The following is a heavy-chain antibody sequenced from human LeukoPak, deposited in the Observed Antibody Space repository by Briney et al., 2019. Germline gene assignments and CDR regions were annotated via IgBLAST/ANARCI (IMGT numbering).Heavy chain of an antibody. CDR1: GYTFTSYG. CDR2: ISAYNGNT. CDR3: ARDISSGYCSSTSCLSDAFDI. V-gene: IGHV1-18*01. Sequence: ASVKVSCKASGYTFTSYGISWVRQAPGQGLEWMGWISAYNGNTNYAQKLQGRVTMTTDTSTSTAYMELRSLRSDDTAVYYCARDISSGYCSSTSCLSDAFDIWGQGTMVTVSS. D-gene: IGHD2-2*01. J-gene: IGHJ3*02.